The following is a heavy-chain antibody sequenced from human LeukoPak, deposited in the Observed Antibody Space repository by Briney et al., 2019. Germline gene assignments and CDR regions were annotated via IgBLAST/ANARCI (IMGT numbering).Heavy chain of an antibody. CDR1: GFTFSTYS. CDR2: ISSSSSYI. Sequence: GGSLRLSCAASGFTFSTYSMTWVRQAPGKGLEWVSSISSSSSYIYYADSVKGRFTISRDNAKNSLYLQMNSLRAEDTAVYYCARVSYSGSYAPFDHWGQGTLVTVSS. V-gene: IGHV3-21*01. D-gene: IGHD1-26*01. CDR3: ARVSYSGSYAPFDH. J-gene: IGHJ5*02.